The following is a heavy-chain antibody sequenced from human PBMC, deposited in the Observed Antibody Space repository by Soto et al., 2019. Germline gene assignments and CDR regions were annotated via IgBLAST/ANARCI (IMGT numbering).Heavy chain of an antibody. CDR2: INHSGST. J-gene: IGHJ6*02. D-gene: IGHD2-2*02. CDR1: GGSFSGYY. V-gene: IGHV4-34*01. CDR3: ARGPVVPAAIEGMDV. Sequence: SETLSLTCAVYGGSFSGYYWSWIRQPPGKGLEWIGEINHSGSTNYNPSLKSRVTISVDTSKNQFSLKLSSVTAADTAVYYCARGPVVPAAIEGMDVWGQGTTVTVSS.